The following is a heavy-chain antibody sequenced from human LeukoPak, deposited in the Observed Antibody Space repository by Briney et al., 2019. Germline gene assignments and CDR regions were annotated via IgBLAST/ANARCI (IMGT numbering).Heavy chain of an antibody. CDR1: GFTFSSYW. J-gene: IGHJ4*02. CDR3: ARVTYGSGTYGAFDY. D-gene: IGHD3-10*01. V-gene: IGHV3-23*01. Sequence: GGSLRLSCAASGFTFSSYWMHWVRRAPGKGLERVSTISGSGDNTYYADSVKGRFTISRDNSKNTLYLQMNSLRAEDTAVYYCARVTYGSGTYGAFDYWGQGTLVTVSS. CDR2: ISGSGDNT.